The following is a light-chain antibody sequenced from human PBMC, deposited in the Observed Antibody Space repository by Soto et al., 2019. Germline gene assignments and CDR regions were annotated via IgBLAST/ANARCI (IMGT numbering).Light chain of an antibody. J-gene: IGKJ1*01. CDR2: KAS. V-gene: IGKV1-5*03. Sequence: DIQMTQSPSTLSASVGDRVTITCRASQSISSWLAWYQQKPGKAPKLLIYKASILESGVPSRFRGSGSGTEFTLTISSLQPDDFATYYCQQYNTYSPVTFGQGTKVEIK. CDR1: QSISSW. CDR3: QQYNTYSPVT.